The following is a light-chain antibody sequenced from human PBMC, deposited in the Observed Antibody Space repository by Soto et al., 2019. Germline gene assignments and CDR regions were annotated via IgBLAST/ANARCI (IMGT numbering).Light chain of an antibody. CDR3: LQSYRTPLT. Sequence: DIEMTQSPSSLSASVGDRVTITCRASQSISSYLNWYQQKPGKAPKLLIYAASSLQSGVPSRFSGSGSGTDFTLTISSLQPEDFATYYCLQSYRTPLTFGGGTKV. J-gene: IGKJ4*01. CDR1: QSISSY. V-gene: IGKV1-39*01. CDR2: AAS.